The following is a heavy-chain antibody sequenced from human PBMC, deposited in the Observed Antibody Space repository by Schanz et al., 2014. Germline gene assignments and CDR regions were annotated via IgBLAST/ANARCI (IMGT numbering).Heavy chain of an antibody. D-gene: IGHD3-10*01. V-gene: IGHV1-46*03. CDR2: INPIGGST. CDR3: ARGSPENMIRGELDY. CDR1: GYTFTNFF. Sequence: QVHLVQSGAEVHKPGASLKISCKASGYTFTNFFLHCVRQAPGQGLEWMGIINPIGGSTTYAQKSRAADTLTTDTSTDTAYLELSSMRSEDTAVYYCARGSPENMIRGELDYWGQGTLVTVSS. J-gene: IGHJ4*02.